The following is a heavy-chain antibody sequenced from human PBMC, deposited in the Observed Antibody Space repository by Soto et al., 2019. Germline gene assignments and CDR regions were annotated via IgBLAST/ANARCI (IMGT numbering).Heavy chain of an antibody. J-gene: IGHJ4*02. D-gene: IGHD3-22*01. CDR2: INSDGSSI. CDR3: AGGGYSGNYDY. V-gene: IGHV3-74*01. CDR1: GLTFSSYW. Sequence: PGGSMRLSCAASGLTFSSYWMHWVHQAPGKGLVWVSRINSDGSSISHADSVKGRFTISRDNAKNTLYLQMNSLRAEDTAVYYCAGGGYSGNYDYWGQGTLVTVSS.